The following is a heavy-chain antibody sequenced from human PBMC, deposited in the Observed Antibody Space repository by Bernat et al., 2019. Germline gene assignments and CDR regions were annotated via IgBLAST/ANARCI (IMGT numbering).Heavy chain of an antibody. CDR1: GFTFSSYA. Sequence: EVQLLESGGGLVQPGGSLRLSCAASGFTFSSYAMSWVRQAPGKGLEWVSAISSSSSYIYYADSVKGRFTISRDNAKNSLYLQMNSLRAEDTAVYYCAREKGEYCSGGSCYGVLLSGAFDIWGQGTMVTVSS. V-gene: IGHV3-21*01. D-gene: IGHD2-15*01. CDR3: AREKGEYCSGGSCYGVLLSGAFDI. CDR2: ISSSSSYI. J-gene: IGHJ3*02.